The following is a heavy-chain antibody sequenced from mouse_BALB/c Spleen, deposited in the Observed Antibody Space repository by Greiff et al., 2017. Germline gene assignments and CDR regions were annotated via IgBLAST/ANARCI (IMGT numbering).Heavy chain of an antibody. J-gene: IGHJ4*01. Sequence: VKLMESGPGLVQPSQSLSITCTVSGFSLTSYGVHWVRQSPGKGLEWLGVIWSGGSTDYNAAFISRLSISKDNSKSQVFFKMNSLQADDTAIYYCARNYGSSYSYAMDDWGQGTSVTVSS. CDR2: IWSGGST. V-gene: IGHV2-4-1*01. CDR3: ARNYGSSYSYAMDD. D-gene: IGHD1-1*01. CDR1: GFSLTSYG.